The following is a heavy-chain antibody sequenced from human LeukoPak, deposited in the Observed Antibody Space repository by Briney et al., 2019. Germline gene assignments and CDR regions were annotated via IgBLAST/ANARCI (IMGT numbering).Heavy chain of an antibody. Sequence: ASVKVSCKASGYTFTAYGISWVRLAPGQGLEWMGWISAYNGNTNYAQQFQGRVTMTTDTSMSTAYMELRSLRSDDTAVYYCARDLIAVRPGWFDPWGQGSLVTVSS. V-gene: IGHV1-18*01. J-gene: IGHJ5*02. CDR2: ISAYNGNT. D-gene: IGHD6-6*01. CDR1: GYTFTAYG. CDR3: ARDLIAVRPGWFDP.